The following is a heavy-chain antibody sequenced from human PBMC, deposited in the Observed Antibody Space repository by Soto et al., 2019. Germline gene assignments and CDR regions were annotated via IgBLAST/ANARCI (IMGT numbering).Heavy chain of an antibody. J-gene: IGHJ3*02. V-gene: IGHV3-23*01. Sequence: EVQLLESGGGLVQPGGSLRLSCAASGFTFSSYAMNWVRQAPGKGLKWVSAISGSGGSTYYADSVKGRFTISRDSSKNTLYLQMNSLRAEDTAVYYCAKGNSWSPALVLDIWGQGTMVTVSS. CDR3: AKGNSWSPALVLDI. D-gene: IGHD1-7*01. CDR1: GFTFSSYA. CDR2: ISGSGGST.